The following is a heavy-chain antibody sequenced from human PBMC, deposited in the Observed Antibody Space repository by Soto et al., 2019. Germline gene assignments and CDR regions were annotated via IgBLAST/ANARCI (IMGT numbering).Heavy chain of an antibody. J-gene: IGHJ4*02. CDR2: LTPSTGNT. V-gene: IGHV1-8*01. CDR1: GYTFINYD. D-gene: IGHD6-6*01. Sequence: QVQLVQSGTEVKKPGASVKVSCKPSGYTFINYDINWVRQATGQGPEWMGFLTPSTGNTGYARRFQGRLTLTSDTSTGTAYMELRGLTSADTAVYYCVALARWGQGYLVAVSS. CDR3: VALAR.